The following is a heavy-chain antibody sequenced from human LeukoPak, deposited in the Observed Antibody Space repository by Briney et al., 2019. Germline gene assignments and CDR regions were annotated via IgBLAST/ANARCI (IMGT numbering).Heavy chain of an antibody. CDR2: IYPGGSDT. CDR3: ARPVSSSSPPAFDF. D-gene: IGHD6-13*01. J-gene: IGHJ4*02. CDR1: GYSFTSYW. V-gene: IGHV5-51*01. Sequence: GESLKISCKCSGYSFTSYWIGWVRQMPGKGLDWMGIIYPGGSDTRYSPSFQGQVTISADKSNSTAYLQWSSLKASDTDVYYCARPVSSSSPPAFDFWGQGTLVTVSS.